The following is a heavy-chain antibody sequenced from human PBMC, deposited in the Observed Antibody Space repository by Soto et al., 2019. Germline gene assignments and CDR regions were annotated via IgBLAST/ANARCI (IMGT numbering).Heavy chain of an antibody. CDR2: IYHSGST. V-gene: IGHV4-4*02. J-gene: IGHJ6*02. CDR3: ARASGYDRYYYYYYGMDV. CDR1: GGSISSSNW. D-gene: IGHD5-12*01. Sequence: SETLSLTCAVSGGSISSSNWWSWVRQPPGKGLEWIGEIYHSGSTNYNPSLKSRVTISVDKSKNQFSLKLSSVTAADTAVYYCARASGYDRYYYYYYGMDVWGQGITVTVSS.